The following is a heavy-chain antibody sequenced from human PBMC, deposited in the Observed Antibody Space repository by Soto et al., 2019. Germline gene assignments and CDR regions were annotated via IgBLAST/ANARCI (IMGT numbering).Heavy chain of an antibody. V-gene: IGHV1-3*01. D-gene: IGHD3-10*01. J-gene: IGHJ5*02. Sequence: QVHLVQSGAEVQKPGASVRISCQASGYAFTTSAIHWVRQAPGQSLEWMGWINPATGDTKYSQSVRGRVTFALYTSATTAYMDLSSLASHDTAVYYCARAAGRSKLLPYYFHPWGQGTLVTVSS. CDR1: GYAFTTSA. CDR3: ARAAGRSKLLPYYFHP. CDR2: INPATGDT.